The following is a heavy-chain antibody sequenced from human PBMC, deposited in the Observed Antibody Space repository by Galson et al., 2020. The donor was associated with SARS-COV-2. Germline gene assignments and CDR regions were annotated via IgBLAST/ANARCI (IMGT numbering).Heavy chain of an antibody. CDR2: FDPKDGEI. CDR3: VTFNFSLPGHSYFDN. J-gene: IGHJ4*02. Sequence: ASVKVSCKVSGYTLTELSMHWVRQAPGKGLEWMGGFDPKDGEIIYAQKFQGRVTMTEDTSTDRAYIELSSLRSEDTAVYYCVTFNFSLPGHSYFDNWGQGTLVTVSS. D-gene: IGHD1-26*01. V-gene: IGHV1-24*01. CDR1: GYTLTELS.